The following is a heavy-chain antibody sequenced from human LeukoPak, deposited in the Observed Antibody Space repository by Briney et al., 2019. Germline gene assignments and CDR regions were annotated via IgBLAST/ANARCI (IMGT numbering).Heavy chain of an antibody. CDR2: IHYSGNT. J-gene: IGHJ4*02. CDR3: ARDQNFYGSGRRPYFDY. D-gene: IGHD3-10*01. Sequence: SETLSLTCTVSGGSISSNSYYWGWIRQPPGKGLEWIGNIHYSGNTHYHPSLKSRVTMSVDTSKTQFSLKLSSVTAADTAVYYCARDQNFYGSGRRPYFDYWGQGTLVTVSS. CDR1: GGSISSNSYY. V-gene: IGHV4-39*07.